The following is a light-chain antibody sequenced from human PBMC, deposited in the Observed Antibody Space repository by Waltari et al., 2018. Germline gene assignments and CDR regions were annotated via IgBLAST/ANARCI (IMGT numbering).Light chain of an antibody. Sequence: ITCRASQSINNWLAWYQQKPRKAPKLLIYKASSLESGVPSRFSGSGSGTEFTLTISSLQPDDSATYYCQQYNSYWTFGQGTKVEIK. CDR1: QSINNW. J-gene: IGKJ1*01. CDR3: QQYNSYWT. CDR2: KAS. V-gene: IGKV1-5*03.